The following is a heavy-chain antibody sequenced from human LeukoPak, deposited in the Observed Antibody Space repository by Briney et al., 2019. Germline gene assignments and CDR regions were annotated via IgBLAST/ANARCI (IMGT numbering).Heavy chain of an antibody. J-gene: IGHJ4*02. Sequence: SETLSLTCAVYGGSFSGYYWSWIRQPPGKGLEWIGEINHSGSTNYSPSLKSRVTISVDTSKNQFSLKLSSVTAADTAVYYCARDLSTSWGDYVLGYWGQGTLVTVSS. V-gene: IGHV4-34*01. CDR2: INHSGST. D-gene: IGHD4-17*01. CDR1: GGSFSGYY. CDR3: ARDLSTSWGDYVLGY.